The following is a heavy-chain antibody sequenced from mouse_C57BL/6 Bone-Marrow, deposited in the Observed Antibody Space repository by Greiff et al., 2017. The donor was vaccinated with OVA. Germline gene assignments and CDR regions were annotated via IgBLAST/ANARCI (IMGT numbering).Heavy chain of an antibody. Sequence: EVKLMESGPGLVKPSQSLSLTCSVTGYSITSGYYWNWIRQFPGNKLEWMGYISYDGSNNYNPSLKNRISITRDTSKNQFFLKLNSVTTEDTATYYCARGGYDEVPFAYWGQGTLVTVSA. V-gene: IGHV3-6*01. J-gene: IGHJ3*01. CDR3: ARGGYDEVPFAY. D-gene: IGHD2-2*01. CDR1: GYSITSGYY. CDR2: ISYDGSN.